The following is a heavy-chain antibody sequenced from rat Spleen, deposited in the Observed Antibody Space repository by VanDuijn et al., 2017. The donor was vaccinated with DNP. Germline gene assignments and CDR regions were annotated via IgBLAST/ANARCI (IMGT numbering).Heavy chain of an antibody. D-gene: IGHD1-4*01. Sequence: EVKLVESGGGLVQPGGSLKLSCAVSNFTISDYGMAWVRQAPEKGLEWVATISTTGSRTYYPDSVKGRFTISRDNAKSSLYLQMNSLKSEDTATYYCARRDYPVPAYWGQGTLVTVSS. CDR2: ISTTGSRT. J-gene: IGHJ3*01. CDR3: ARRDYPVPAY. CDR1: NFTISDYG. V-gene: IGHV5-7*01.